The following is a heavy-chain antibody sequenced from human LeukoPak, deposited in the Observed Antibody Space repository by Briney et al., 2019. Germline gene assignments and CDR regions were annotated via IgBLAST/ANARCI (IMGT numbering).Heavy chain of an antibody. Sequence: GASVKVSCKASGYTFTGYYMHWVRQAPGQGLEWMGGINPNSGGTNYAQKFQGRVTMTRDTSISTAYMELSRLRSDDTAVYYCARPRYYYDSSGYQSYWGQGTLVTVSS. CDR1: GYTFTGYY. D-gene: IGHD3-22*01. CDR3: ARPRYYYDSSGYQSY. J-gene: IGHJ4*02. CDR2: INPNSGGT. V-gene: IGHV1-2*02.